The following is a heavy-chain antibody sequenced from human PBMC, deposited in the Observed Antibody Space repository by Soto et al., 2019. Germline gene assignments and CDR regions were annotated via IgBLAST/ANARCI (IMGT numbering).Heavy chain of an antibody. J-gene: IGHJ5*02. D-gene: IGHD6-13*01. CDR3: ARDRRVEVAAAGDNWFDP. CDR1: GYTFTSYY. V-gene: IGHV1-46*03. CDR2: INPSGGST. Sequence: GASVKVSCKASGYTFTSYYMHWVRQAPGQGLEWMGIINPSGGSTSYAQKFQGRVTMTRDTSTSTVYMELSSLRSEDTAVYYCARDRRVEVAAAGDNWFDPWGQRTLVPASS.